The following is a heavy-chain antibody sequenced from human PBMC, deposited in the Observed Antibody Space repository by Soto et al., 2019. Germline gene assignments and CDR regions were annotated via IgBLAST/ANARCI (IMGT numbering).Heavy chain of an antibody. Sequence: PGGSLRLSCAASGFTFSSYAMHWVRQAPGKGLEWVAVISYDGSNKYYADSVKGRFTISRDNSKNTLYLQMNSLRAEDTAVYYCARDLRPGYDFWSGYYGDYGMDVWGQGTTVTVSS. CDR2: ISYDGSNK. J-gene: IGHJ6*02. CDR3: ARDLRPGYDFWSGYYGDYGMDV. CDR1: GFTFSSYA. V-gene: IGHV3-30-3*01. D-gene: IGHD3-3*01.